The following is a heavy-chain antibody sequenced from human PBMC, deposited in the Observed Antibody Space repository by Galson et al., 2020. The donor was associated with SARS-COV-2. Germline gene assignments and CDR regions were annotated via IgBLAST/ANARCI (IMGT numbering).Heavy chain of an antibody. CDR1: GFTFSSYW. V-gene: IGHV3-7*01. CDR2: IKQDGSEK. Sequence: GESLKISCAASGFTFSSYWMSWVRQAPGKGLEWVANIKQDGSEKYYVDSVKGRFTISRDNAKNSLYLQMNSLRAEDTAVYYCAKGYCSSTSCYAAVVDYWGQGTLVTVSS. D-gene: IGHD2-2*01. CDR3: AKGYCSSTSCYAAVVDY. J-gene: IGHJ4*02.